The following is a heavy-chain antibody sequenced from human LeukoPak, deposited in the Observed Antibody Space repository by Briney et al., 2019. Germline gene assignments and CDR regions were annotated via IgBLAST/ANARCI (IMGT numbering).Heavy chain of an antibody. CDR2: TYYRSKWYN. CDR1: GDSVSSNSAA. J-gene: IGHJ4*02. D-gene: IGHD1-26*01. V-gene: IGHV6-1*01. Sequence: SQTLSLTCAISGDSVSSNSAAWSWIRQSPSRGLEWLGRTYYRSKWYNDYAVSAKSRIIINPDTSKNQFSLQLNSVTPEDTAVYYCARGGGALDYWGQGTLVTVSS. CDR3: ARGGGALDY.